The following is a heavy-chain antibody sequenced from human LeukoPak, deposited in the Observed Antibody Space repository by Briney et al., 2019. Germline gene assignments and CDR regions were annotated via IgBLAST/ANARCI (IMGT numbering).Heavy chain of an antibody. V-gene: IGHV4-30-4*01. CDR3: ARAPMDLYYPEYYFDY. CDR1: GGSISSGDYY. CDR2: IYYSGST. D-gene: IGHD2-8*01. J-gene: IGHJ4*02. Sequence: PSETLSLTCTVSGGSISSGDYYWSWIRQPPGKGLEWIGYIYYSGSTYYNPSLKSRVTISVDTSKNQFSLKLSSVTAADTAVYYCARAPMDLYYPEYYFDYWGQGTLVTVSS.